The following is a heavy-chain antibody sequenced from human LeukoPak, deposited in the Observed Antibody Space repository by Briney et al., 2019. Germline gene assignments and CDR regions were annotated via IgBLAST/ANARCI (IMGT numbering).Heavy chain of an antibody. J-gene: IGHJ4*02. D-gene: IGHD2-2*01. CDR3: AKGPLRGTAAAIDY. CDR1: GFTFNNYG. CDR2: ISYDGRNI. V-gene: IGHV3-30*18. Sequence: GGSLRLSCAASGFTFNNYGMHWVRQAPGKGLEWMAVISYDGRNIHYPDSVKGRFTISRDISTDTLWLQMDSLRTEDTAVYYCAKGPLRGTAAAIDYWGQGTLVTVSS.